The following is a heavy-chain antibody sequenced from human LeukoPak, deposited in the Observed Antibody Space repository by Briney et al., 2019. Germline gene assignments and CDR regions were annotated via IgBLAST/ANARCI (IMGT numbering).Heavy chain of an antibody. J-gene: IGHJ4*02. Sequence: GGSLRLSCAASGFTFSSYAMSWVHQAPGKGLEWVSVVSGSGTATYYADSVKGRFSISRDNSKNTLYVQMNSLSPEDTAIYYCAKGPVVPVATYFFDYWGQGTLVIVSS. CDR3: AKGPVVPVATYFFDY. CDR1: GFTFSSYA. CDR2: VSGSGTAT. D-gene: IGHD2-2*01. V-gene: IGHV3-23*01.